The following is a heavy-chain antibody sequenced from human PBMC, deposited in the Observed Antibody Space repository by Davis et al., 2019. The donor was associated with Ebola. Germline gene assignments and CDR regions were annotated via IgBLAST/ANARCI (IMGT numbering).Heavy chain of an antibody. D-gene: IGHD3-16*01. CDR2: ISWNSGSI. CDR1: GFTFDDYA. J-gene: IGHJ4*02. V-gene: IGHV3-9*01. Sequence: PGGSLRLSCAASGFTFDDYAMHWVRQAPGKGLEWVSGISWNSGSIGYADSVKGRFTISRDNSKNTLYLQMNSLRAEDTAVYYCARDFGAGDGQYYFDYWGQGTLVTVSS. CDR3: ARDFGAGDGQYYFDY.